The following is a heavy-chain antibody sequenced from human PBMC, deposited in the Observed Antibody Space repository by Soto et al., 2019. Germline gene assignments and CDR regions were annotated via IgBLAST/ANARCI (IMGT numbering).Heavy chain of an antibody. CDR3: ARDRTGRHYVDV. J-gene: IGHJ6*03. CDR1: GFSFSNYA. CDR2: IWSDGGGK. D-gene: IGHD1-1*01. Sequence: QVQLMESGGGVVQPDKSLRLSCAASGFSFSNYAMHWVRQAPGKGLEWVAVIWSDGGGKYYAASVKGRFSISRDNSKNTLYLQMNSLGADGTAVYYCARDRTGRHYVDVWGKGTAVTVSS. V-gene: IGHV3-33*01.